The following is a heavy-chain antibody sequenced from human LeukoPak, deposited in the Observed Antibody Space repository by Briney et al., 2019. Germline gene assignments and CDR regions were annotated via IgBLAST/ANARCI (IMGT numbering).Heavy chain of an antibody. CDR3: ARAPPGYCSGGSCSRPLDF. Sequence: GGSLRLSCAASGFTVSSNYMSWVRQAPGKGLEWVSVLYSGGSTYYAGSVKGRFTISRDNSKNTLYLQMNGLRAEDTAGYYCARAPPGYCSGGSCSRPLDFWGQGTLVTVSS. V-gene: IGHV3-66*01. CDR1: GFTVSSNY. CDR2: LYSGGST. D-gene: IGHD2-15*01. J-gene: IGHJ4*02.